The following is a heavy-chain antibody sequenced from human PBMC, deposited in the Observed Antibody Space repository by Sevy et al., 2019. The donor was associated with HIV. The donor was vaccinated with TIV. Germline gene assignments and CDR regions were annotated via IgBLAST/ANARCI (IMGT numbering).Heavy chain of an antibody. CDR2: IGGSADYT. V-gene: IGHV3-23*01. D-gene: IGHD3-10*01. CDR3: AEEVSEHSYSDY. J-gene: IGHJ4*02. Sequence: GGSLRLSCVTSGFTFSSYAMSWVRQTPGKGLEWVSAIGGSADYTYYAYSVKGRFTISRDNSKNTLYLQMNGLRAEDTAVYYCAEEVSEHSYSDYWGQGTLVTVSS. CDR1: GFTFSSYA.